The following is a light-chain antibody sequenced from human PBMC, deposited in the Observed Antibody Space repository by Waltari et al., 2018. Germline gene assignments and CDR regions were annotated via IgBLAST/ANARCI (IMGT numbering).Light chain of an antibody. Sequence: QPVLTQPPSSSASPGDSARLTCTLPSAINVRDFNIYWYQQNPGSPPRFLRYYKSDSEKAQGSGVPSRFSVSKDASANAGILLISGLQSEDEADYYCMFWPSKVWVFGGGTKLTVL. CDR2: YKSDSEK. J-gene: IGLJ3*02. V-gene: IGLV5-37*01. CDR1: SAINVRDFN. CDR3: MFWPSKVWV.